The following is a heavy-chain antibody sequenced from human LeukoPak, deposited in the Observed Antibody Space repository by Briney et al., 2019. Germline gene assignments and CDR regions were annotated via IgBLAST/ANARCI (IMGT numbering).Heavy chain of an antibody. Sequence: PGGSLRLSCAASGFTFDDYGMNWVRQAPGKGLEWVSVLYSDGSTYYADSVKGRSTISRDKSKNTLYFQMNSLRAEDTALYCCARVRAELWWSTEHWGQGTLVTVSS. V-gene: IGHV3-66*01. D-gene: IGHD2-21*01. CDR3: ARVRAELWWSTEH. CDR1: GFTFDDYG. J-gene: IGHJ1*01. CDR2: LYSDGST.